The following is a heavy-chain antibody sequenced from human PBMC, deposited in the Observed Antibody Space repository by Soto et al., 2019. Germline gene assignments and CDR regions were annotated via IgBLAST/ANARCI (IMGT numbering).Heavy chain of an antibody. CDR3: ARDKITGLFDY. CDR2: ISSSSSYI. J-gene: IGHJ4*02. V-gene: IGHV3-21*01. D-gene: IGHD2-8*02. CDR1: GFTFSSYS. Sequence: GGSLRLSCAASGFTFSSYSMNWVRQAPGKGLEWVSSISSSSSYIYYADSVKGRFTISRDNAKNSLYLQMNSLRAEDTAVYYCARDKITGLFDYWGQGTLVTVSS.